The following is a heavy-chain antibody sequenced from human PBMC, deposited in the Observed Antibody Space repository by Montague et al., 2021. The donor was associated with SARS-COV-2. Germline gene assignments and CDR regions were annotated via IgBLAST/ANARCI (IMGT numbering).Heavy chain of an antibody. J-gene: IGHJ3*02. D-gene: IGHD4-23*01. CDR1: GGSISSYY. Sequence: SETLSLTCTVSGGSISSYYWSWIRQPPGKGLEWIGYIYYSGSTXXXPSXXXRVTIPVDTSKNQFSLKLSSVTAADTAVYYCARWGLYGGNPGDGAFDIWGQGKMVTVSS. V-gene: IGHV4-59*01. CDR2: IYYSGST. CDR3: ARWGLYGGNPGDGAFDI.